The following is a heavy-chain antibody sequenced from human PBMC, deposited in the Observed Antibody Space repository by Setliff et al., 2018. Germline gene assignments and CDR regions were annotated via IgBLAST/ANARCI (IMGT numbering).Heavy chain of an antibody. V-gene: IGHV4-61*01. J-gene: IGHJ4*02. Sequence: SVTLSLTCTVSGGSVSSGSYSWSWIRQSPGKELEWIGSVGKGGSTNYNPSLKSRVTISMDTSKNQFSLKVSSVTAADTAVYYCARSFSRREKFLLDYWGQGALVTVSS. CDR1: GGSVSSGSYS. CDR2: VGKGGST. CDR3: ARSFSRREKFLLDY.